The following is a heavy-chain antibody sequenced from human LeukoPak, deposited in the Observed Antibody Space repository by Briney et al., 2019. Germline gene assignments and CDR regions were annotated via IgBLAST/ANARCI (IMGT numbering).Heavy chain of an antibody. Sequence: SVKVSCEASGGTFSSYAISWVRQAPGQGLEWMGRIIPIFGTANYAQKFQGRVTITTDGSTSTAYMELSSLRSEDTAVYYCARASYYYDSSEKSAFDIWGQGTMVTVSS. CDR2: IIPIFGTA. J-gene: IGHJ3*02. V-gene: IGHV1-69*05. CDR3: ARASYYYDSSEKSAFDI. D-gene: IGHD3-22*01. CDR1: GGTFSSYA.